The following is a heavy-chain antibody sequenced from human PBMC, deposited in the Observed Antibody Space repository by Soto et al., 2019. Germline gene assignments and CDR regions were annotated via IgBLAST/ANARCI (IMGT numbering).Heavy chain of an antibody. CDR3: ARGGSSGWSRWFDP. J-gene: IGHJ5*02. CDR2: IYYSGST. Sequence: QVQLQESGPGLVKPSETLSLTCTVSGGSISSYYWSWIRQPPGKGLEWIGYIYYSGSTNYNPSLKSRVTTSVDTSTNQFALKPSSVTAADTAVYYCARGGSSGWSRWFDPWGQGTLVTVSS. CDR1: GGSISSYY. V-gene: IGHV4-59*01. D-gene: IGHD6-19*01.